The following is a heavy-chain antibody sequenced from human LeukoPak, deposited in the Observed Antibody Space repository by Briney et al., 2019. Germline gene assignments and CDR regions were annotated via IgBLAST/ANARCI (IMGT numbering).Heavy chain of an antibody. CDR2: IYTSGST. V-gene: IGHV4-61*02. D-gene: IGHD2-2*01. J-gene: IGHJ4*02. CDR1: GGSISSGSYY. CDR3: ARDCSSTSCYPEGDY. Sequence: SQTLSLTCTVSGGSISSGSYYWSWIRQPAGKGLEWIGRIYTSGSTNYNPSLKSRVTISVDTSKNQFSLKLSSVTAADTAVYYCARDCSSTSCYPEGDYWGQGTLVTVSS.